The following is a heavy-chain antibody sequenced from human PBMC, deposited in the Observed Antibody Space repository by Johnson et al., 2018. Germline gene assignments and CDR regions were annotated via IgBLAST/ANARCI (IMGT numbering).Heavy chain of an antibody. CDR1: GFTLSDYY. D-gene: IGHD3-22*01. J-gene: IGHJ3*01. CDR2: ISSSGNTI. V-gene: IGHV3-11*01. Sequence: QVQLVQSGGGLVKPGGSLRLSCAASGFTLSDYYMSWIRQAPGKGLAWVSYISSSGNTIYYADSVKGRFTISRDNAKNSLYLQMNSLAAEDTGVYYCATYRVYYPTWGQGTMVTVSS. CDR3: ATYRVYYPT.